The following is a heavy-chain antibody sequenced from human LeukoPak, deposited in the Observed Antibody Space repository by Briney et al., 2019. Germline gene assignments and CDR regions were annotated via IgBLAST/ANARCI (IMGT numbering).Heavy chain of an antibody. J-gene: IGHJ5*02. V-gene: IGHV1-2*02. CDR2: INPNSGGT. D-gene: IGHD3-22*01. CDR3: ARDLYITMIVVGSLDP. Sequence: GASVKVSCKASGYTFTSYGISWVRQAPGQGLEWMGWINPNSGGTNYAQKFQGRVTMTRDTSISTAYMELSRLRSDDTAVYYCARDLYITMIVVGSLDPWGQGTLVTVSS. CDR1: GYTFTSYG.